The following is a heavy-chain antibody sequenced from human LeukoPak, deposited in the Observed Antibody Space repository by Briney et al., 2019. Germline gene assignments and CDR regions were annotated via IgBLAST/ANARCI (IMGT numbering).Heavy chain of an antibody. CDR2: ISAYNGNT. V-gene: IGHV1-18*01. J-gene: IGHJ5*02. CDR3: ARGYYDFWSGPPNWFDP. D-gene: IGHD3-3*01. CDR1: GYTFTSYG. Sequence: ASVKVSCKASGYTFTSYGISWVRQAPGQGLEWMGWISAYNGNTNYAQKLQGRDTMTTDTSTSTAYMELRSLRSDDTAVYYCARGYYDFWSGPPNWFDPWGQGTLVTVSS.